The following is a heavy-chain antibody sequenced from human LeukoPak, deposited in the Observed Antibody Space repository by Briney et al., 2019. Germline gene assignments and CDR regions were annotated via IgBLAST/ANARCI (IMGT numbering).Heavy chain of an antibody. D-gene: IGHD1-14*01. CDR1: GFTFSSHL. CDR2: VKSDGTAT. CDR3: VRKFATGN. Sequence: GGSLRLSCAASGFTFSSHLMHWVRQAQGTGLVWVSSVKSDGTATNYADSVKGRSTISSDNAKNTLYLQMNSLRVEDTAVYYCVRKFATGNWGQGTLVTVSS. V-gene: IGHV3-74*01. J-gene: IGHJ4*02.